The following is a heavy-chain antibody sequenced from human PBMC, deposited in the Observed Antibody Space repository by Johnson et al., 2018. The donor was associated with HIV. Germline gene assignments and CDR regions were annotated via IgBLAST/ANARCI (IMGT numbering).Heavy chain of an antibody. D-gene: IGHD3-10*01. CDR2: IYSGGST. J-gene: IGHJ3*02. CDR3: AKDRNYGSGSYPDAFDI. Sequence: QVQLVESGGGVVQPGRSLRLSCAASGFTFSNYGMHWVRQAPGKGLEWVSVIYSGGSTYYADSVEGRFTISSDNSKNTLCLQMNSLRAEDTALYYCAKDRNYGSGSYPDAFDIWGQGTMVTVSS. CDR1: GFTFSNYG. V-gene: IGHV3-NL1*01.